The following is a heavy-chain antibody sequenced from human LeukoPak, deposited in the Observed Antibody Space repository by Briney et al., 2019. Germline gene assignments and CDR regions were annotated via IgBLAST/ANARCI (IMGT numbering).Heavy chain of an antibody. V-gene: IGHV1-18*01. CDR3: ATQRGSYLWGTDFDY. Sequence: GASVKVSCKASGYTFTSYGISWVRQAPGQGLEWMGWISTYNGNTNYAQKLQGRVTMTTDTSTSTAYMELRSLRSDDTAVYYCATQRGSYLWGTDFDYWGQGTLVTVSS. CDR1: GYTFTSYG. J-gene: IGHJ4*02. D-gene: IGHD3-16*01. CDR2: ISTYNGNT.